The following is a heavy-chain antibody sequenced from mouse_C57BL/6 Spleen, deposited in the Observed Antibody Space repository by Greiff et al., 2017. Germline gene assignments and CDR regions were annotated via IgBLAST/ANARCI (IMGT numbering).Heavy chain of an antibody. D-gene: IGHD1-1*01. CDR1: GYTFTDYY. CDR2: IFPGSGST. J-gene: IGHJ4*01. Sequence: QVQLQQSGPELVKPGASVKISCKASGYTFTDYYINWVKQRPGQGLEWLGWIFPGSGSTYSNAKFKGKATLTVDQSSSTAYMLLSSLTSADSAVYFCAIHYGSSDGAMDYWGQGTSVTVSS. V-gene: IGHV1-75*01. CDR3: AIHYGSSDGAMDY.